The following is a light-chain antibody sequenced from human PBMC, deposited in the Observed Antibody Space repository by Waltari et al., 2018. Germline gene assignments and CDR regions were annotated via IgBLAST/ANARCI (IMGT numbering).Light chain of an antibody. J-gene: IGLJ3*02. Sequence: QSVLTQPPSASGTPGQRVTISCSGSSPTIGSNYVYWYQPLPGTAPKLLIYRNDQRPSGVPDRFSGSKSGTSASLAISELRSEDEADYYCVAWDDSLSATVFGGGTKLTVL. CDR3: VAWDDSLSATV. CDR1: SPTIGSNY. V-gene: IGLV1-47*01. CDR2: RND.